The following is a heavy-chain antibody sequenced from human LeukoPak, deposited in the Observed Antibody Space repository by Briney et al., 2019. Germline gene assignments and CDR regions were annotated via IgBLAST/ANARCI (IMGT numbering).Heavy chain of an antibody. CDR1: GFTFSTYA. D-gene: IGHD2-2*01. CDR2: ISSSGGSP. Sequence: GGSLRLSCVASGFTFSTYALSWVRQAPGKGLEWVSAISSSGGSPYYADSVNGRFTISRDNSKNTLYLQMNSLRAEDTALYYCAKDQALSLSSSRALDYWGQGALVTVSS. J-gene: IGHJ4*02. V-gene: IGHV3-23*01. CDR3: AKDQALSLSSSRALDY.